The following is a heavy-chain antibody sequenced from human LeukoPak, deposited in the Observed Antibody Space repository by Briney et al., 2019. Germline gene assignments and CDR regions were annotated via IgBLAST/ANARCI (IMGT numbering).Heavy chain of an antibody. Sequence: WXRQPPGKGLEWIGEISHSGSTNYNPSLKSRVTISVDTSKNQFSLKLSSVTAADTAVYYCARVGFDYWGQGTLVTVSS. J-gene: IGHJ4*02. CDR3: ARVGFDY. V-gene: IGHV4-34*01. CDR2: ISHSGST. D-gene: IGHD1-26*01.